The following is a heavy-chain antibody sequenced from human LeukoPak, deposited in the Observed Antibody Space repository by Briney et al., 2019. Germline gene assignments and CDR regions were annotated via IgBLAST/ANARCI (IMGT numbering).Heavy chain of an antibody. CDR2: IRFDGTNR. J-gene: IGHJ4*02. CDR1: GFTFSNHI. V-gene: IGHV3-30*02. Sequence: PWGSLRLSCAASGFTFSNHIMQWVRQAPAKGLEWVSFIRFDGTNRHSVASVKGRFTISRDNPNNMLYLQMHSLKFADTAVYYCARDAYHSGDLDQWGEGTLVIVSS. D-gene: IGHD3/OR15-3a*01. CDR3: ARDAYHSGDLDQ.